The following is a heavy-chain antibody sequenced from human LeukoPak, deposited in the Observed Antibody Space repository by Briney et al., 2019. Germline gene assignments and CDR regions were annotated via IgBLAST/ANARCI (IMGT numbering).Heavy chain of an antibody. J-gene: IGHJ4*02. D-gene: IGHD4-17*01. CDR3: AREMTTVSTAYYFDC. Sequence: GGSLRLSCAASGYTFSSDALRGGSQAPRKGLVWGAGILYDGGNKYYAESVKGRFTISRDTSKNKLYLQMSSVRAADTAVYYCAREMTTVSTAYYFDCGSQGSLVTASS. V-gene: IGHV3-30*04. CDR2: ILYDGGNK. CDR1: GYTFSSDA.